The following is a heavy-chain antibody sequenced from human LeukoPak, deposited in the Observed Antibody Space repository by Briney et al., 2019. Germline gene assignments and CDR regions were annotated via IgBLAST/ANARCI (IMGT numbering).Heavy chain of an antibody. V-gene: IGHV4-61*01. Sequence: SETLSLTCTVSGGSISSSSYYWGWIRQPPGKGLEWIGYIYYSGSTNYNPSLKSRVTISVDTSKNQFSLKRSSVTAADTAVYYCARERYGSGSRYYYYYMDVWGKGTTVTVSS. CDR3: ARERYGSGSRYYYYYMDV. CDR2: IYYSGST. J-gene: IGHJ6*03. D-gene: IGHD3-10*01. CDR1: GGSISSSSYY.